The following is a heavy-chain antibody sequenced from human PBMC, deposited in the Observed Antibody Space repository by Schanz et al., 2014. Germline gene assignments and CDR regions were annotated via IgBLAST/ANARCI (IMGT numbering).Heavy chain of an antibody. V-gene: IGHV3-23*04. Sequence: DVQLAESGGGLVQPGGSLRLSCAASGFTHSSYALSWVRQSPGKGLEWVSAINTADTTYYADSVKGRFTVSRDNSKNTVYLHMNSLRDEDTAVYYCAKDMNREATAPESWGQGTLVVVSS. CDR2: INTADTT. D-gene: IGHD5-12*01. J-gene: IGHJ5*02. CDR3: AKDMNREATAPES. CDR1: GFTHSSYA.